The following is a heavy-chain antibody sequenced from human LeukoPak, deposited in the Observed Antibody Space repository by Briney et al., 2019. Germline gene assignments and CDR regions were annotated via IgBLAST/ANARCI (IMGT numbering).Heavy chain of an antibody. CDR3: AKDRYCGGDCYSPPYFDY. D-gene: IGHD2-21*02. CDR1: GFTFSSYG. J-gene: IGHJ4*02. CDR2: ISYDGSNK. Sequence: GGSLRLSCAASGFTFSSYGMHWVRQAPGKGLEWVAVISYDGSNKYYADSVKGRFTISRDNSKNTLYLQMNSLRAEDTAVYYCAKDRYCGGDCYSPPYFDYWGQGTLFTVSS. V-gene: IGHV3-30*18.